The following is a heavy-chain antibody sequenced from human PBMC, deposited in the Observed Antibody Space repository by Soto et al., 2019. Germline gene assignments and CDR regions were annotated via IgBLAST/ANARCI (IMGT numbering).Heavy chain of an antibody. J-gene: IGHJ6*02. V-gene: IGHV3-30*18. Sequence: QVQLVESGGGVVQPGRSLRLSCAASGFSFSSYGMHWXXXAXGKGLXWXXXXSYDGSNKYYVDSVKGRFTISRDNSKNTLYLQMNSLRGEDTAVYYCAKDGGYCSSTSCYTGELDVWGQGTTVTVSS. CDR3: AKDGGYCSSTSCYTGELDV. CDR2: XSYDGSNK. CDR1: GFSFSSYG. D-gene: IGHD2-2*02.